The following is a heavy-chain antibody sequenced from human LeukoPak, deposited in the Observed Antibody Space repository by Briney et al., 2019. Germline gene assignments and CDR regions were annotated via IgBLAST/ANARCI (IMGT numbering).Heavy chain of an antibody. CDR2: IRYDGINK. CDR3: AKLTGTFDY. V-gene: IGHV3-30*02. D-gene: IGHD7-27*01. Sequence: GGSLRLSCAASGFTFGSYGMHWVRQAPGKGLEWVAFIRYDGINKYYADSVKGRFTISRDNSKNTLYLQMNSLRAEDTAVYYCAKLTGTFDYWGQGTLVTVSS. J-gene: IGHJ4*02. CDR1: GFTFGSYG.